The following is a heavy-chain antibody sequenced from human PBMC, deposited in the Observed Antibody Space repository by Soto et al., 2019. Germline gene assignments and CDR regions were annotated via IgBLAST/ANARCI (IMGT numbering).Heavy chain of an antibody. CDR3: AKALGELSPESYDY. CDR1: GFTFSSYA. V-gene: IGHV3-30*18. D-gene: IGHD3-16*02. Sequence: QVQLVESGGGVVQPGRSLRLSCAASGFTFSSYAMHWVRQAPGKGLEWVAVISYDGSDKYYADSVKGRFTISRDNSKNTLNLQMNSLRAADTAVYYCAKALGELSPESYDYWGQGTLSTVAS. J-gene: IGHJ4*02. CDR2: ISYDGSDK.